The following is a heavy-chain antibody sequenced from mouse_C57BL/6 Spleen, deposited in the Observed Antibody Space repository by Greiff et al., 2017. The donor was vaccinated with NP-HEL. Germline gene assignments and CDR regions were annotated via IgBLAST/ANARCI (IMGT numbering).Heavy chain of an antibody. V-gene: IGHV1-53*01. Sequence: QVQLKQPGTELVKPGASVKLSCKASGYTFTSYWMHWVKQRPGQGLEWIGNINPSNGGTNYNEKFKSKATLTVDKSSSTAYMQLSSLTSEDSAVYYCARGDGYVYAMDYWGQGTSVTVSS. CDR1: GYTFTSYW. CDR2: INPSNGGT. J-gene: IGHJ4*01. CDR3: ARGDGYVYAMDY. D-gene: IGHD2-2*01.